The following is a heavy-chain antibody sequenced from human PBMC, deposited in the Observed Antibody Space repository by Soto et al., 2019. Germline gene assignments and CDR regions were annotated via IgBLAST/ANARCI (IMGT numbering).Heavy chain of an antibody. D-gene: IGHD4-17*01. CDR3: ARGLDYVGFDY. Sequence: TSETLSLTCTVSGGSVSSGSFYWSWIRQPPGKGLEWIGYIYYRGSTNHNPSLKSRLTISIDTSKNQFSLKLSSVTAADTAVYYCARGLDYVGFDYWGQGTLVTVSS. J-gene: IGHJ4*02. V-gene: IGHV4-61*01. CDR2: IYYRGST. CDR1: GGSVSSGSFY.